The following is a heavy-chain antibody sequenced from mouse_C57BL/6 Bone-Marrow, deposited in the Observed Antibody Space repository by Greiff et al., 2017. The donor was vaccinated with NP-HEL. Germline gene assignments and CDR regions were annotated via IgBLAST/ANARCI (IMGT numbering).Heavy chain of an antibody. J-gene: IGHJ3*01. D-gene: IGHD2-1*01. CDR2: ISDGGSYT. CDR1: GFTFSSYA. CDR3: ASYGNYVSFAY. V-gene: IGHV5-4*01. Sequence: EVQLVESGGGLVKPGGSLKLSCAASGFTFSSYAMSWVRQTPEKRLEWVATISDGGSYTYYPDNVKGRFTISRDNAKNNLDLQMSHLKSEDTAMYYCASYGNYVSFAYGGQGTLVTVSA.